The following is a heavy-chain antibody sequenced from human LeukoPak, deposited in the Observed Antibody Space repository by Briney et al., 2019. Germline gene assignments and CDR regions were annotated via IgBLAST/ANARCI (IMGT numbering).Heavy chain of an antibody. CDR1: LDTFSRSG. V-gene: IGHV1-69*13. J-gene: IGHJ6*03. Sequence: ASVNVSSKPPLDTFSRSGISWVRQAPGQGLEWMGGIVPLFGTINYGQRFQGRVTITADESTSTVYMELSSLRSGDTAVYFCARDYWNDGRRYNYYMTVWGKGTTVTVSS. D-gene: IGHD1-1*01. CDR3: ARDYWNDGRRYNYYMTV. CDR2: IVPLFGTI.